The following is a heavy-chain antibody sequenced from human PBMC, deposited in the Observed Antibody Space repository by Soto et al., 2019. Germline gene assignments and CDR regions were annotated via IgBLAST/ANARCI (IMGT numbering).Heavy chain of an antibody. CDR3: ARHPRPSSTAHGMDV. CDR2: INPGDSDI. CDR1: GYSFTNYW. J-gene: IGHJ6*02. V-gene: IGHV5-51*01. Sequence: PGESLKISCKGSGYSFTNYWIGWVRQMPGKGLGWMGIINPGDSDIRYSPSFQGQVTISADKSISTAYLQWSSLKASDTAMYYCARHPRPSSTAHGMDVWGQGTTVTVSS. D-gene: IGHD4-17*01.